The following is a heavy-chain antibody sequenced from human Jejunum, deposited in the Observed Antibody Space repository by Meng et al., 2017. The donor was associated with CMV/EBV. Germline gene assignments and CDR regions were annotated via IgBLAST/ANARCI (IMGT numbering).Heavy chain of an antibody. CDR3: ARDRLWAFDN. J-gene: IGHJ4*02. V-gene: IGHV6-1*01. CDR2: TYYRSTWGN. CDR1: GDSVSSDSVA. D-gene: IGHD3-16*01. Sequence: QVQLQQPGPGLAKASQTLTLTWAISGDSVSSDSVAWNWIRKSPSRGLEWLGRTYYRSTWGNDYAISVKSRLTINPDTAKNQFSLQLNSVTPEDTAVYYCARDRLWAFDNWGQGTMVTVSS.